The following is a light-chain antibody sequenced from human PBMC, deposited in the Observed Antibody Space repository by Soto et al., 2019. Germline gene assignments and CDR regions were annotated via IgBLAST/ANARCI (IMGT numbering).Light chain of an antibody. V-gene: IGKV1-9*01. Sequence: DIQLTQSPSLLSASIGDRVTITCRASHDIGTFLAWYQRKPGKAPKLLIYAASTLQSGVPSRFSGSGSGTDFTLTISCLQSEDFATYYCQQYYSYPLTFGQGTKVDIK. CDR1: HDIGTF. CDR3: QQYYSYPLT. CDR2: AAS. J-gene: IGKJ1*01.